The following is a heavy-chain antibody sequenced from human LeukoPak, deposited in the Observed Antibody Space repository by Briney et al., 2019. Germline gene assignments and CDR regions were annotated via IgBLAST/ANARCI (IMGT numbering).Heavy chain of an antibody. D-gene: IGHD1-26*01. V-gene: IGHV3-74*01. J-gene: IGHJ4*02. CDR3: AKNVVGATLRTQLDY. Sequence: PGGSLRLSCAASGFTFSSYWMHWVRQAPGKGLVWVSRINSDGSSTYYADSVKGRFTISRDNSKNTLYLQMNSLRAEDTAVYYCAKNVVGATLRTQLDYWGQGTLVTVSS. CDR1: GFTFSSYW. CDR2: INSDGSST.